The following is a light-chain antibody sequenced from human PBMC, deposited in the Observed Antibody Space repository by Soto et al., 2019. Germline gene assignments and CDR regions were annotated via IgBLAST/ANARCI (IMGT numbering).Light chain of an antibody. CDR2: EVS. CDR1: SSDVGGYNY. V-gene: IGLV2-14*01. Sequence: QSALTQPASVSGSPGQSITISCTGTSSDVGGYNYVSWYQQHPGKAPKLMISEVSNRPSGVSNRFSGSKSGNTASLTISGLQAEDEADYYCSSYTSSSTLVFGGETKLTVL. CDR3: SSYTSSSTLV. J-gene: IGLJ2*01.